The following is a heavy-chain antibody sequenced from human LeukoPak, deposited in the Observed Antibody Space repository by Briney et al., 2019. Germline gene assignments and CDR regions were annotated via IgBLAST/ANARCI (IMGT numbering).Heavy chain of an antibody. CDR2: IYYSGST. CDR3: ARGSGDRNYFDY. D-gene: IGHD3-10*01. CDR1: GGSISSYY. J-gene: IGHJ4*02. Sequence: PSETLSLTCTVSGGSISSYYWSWIRQPPGKGLEWIGYIYYSGSTNYNPSLKSRVTISVDTSKNQFSLKLSSVTAADTAVYYCARGSGDRNYFDYWGQGTLVTVSS. V-gene: IGHV4-59*01.